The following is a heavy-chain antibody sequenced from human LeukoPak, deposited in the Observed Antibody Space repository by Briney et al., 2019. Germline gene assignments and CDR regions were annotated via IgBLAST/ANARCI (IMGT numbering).Heavy chain of an antibody. D-gene: IGHD5-24*01. V-gene: IGHV3-30*14. CDR3: ARGGGYNPFDY. J-gene: IGHJ4*02. CDR2: ISYDGSNK. CDR1: GFTFSGSA. Sequence: GGSLRLSCATSGFTFSGSAIHWVRQAPGKGLEWVAVISYDGSNKYYADSVKGRFTISRDNSKNTLYLQMNSLRAEDTAVYYCARGGGYNPFDYWGQGTLVTVSS.